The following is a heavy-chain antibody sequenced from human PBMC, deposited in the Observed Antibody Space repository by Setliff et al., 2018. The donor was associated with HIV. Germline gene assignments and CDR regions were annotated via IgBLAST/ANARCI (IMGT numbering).Heavy chain of an antibody. CDR3: ARGSRGYSYAYYYYYMDV. J-gene: IGHJ6*03. D-gene: IGHD5-18*01. CDR1: GCSISSYY. CDR2: IYYSGST. V-gene: IGHV4-59*01. Sequence: PSETMSLTCTVSGCSISSYYWSWIRQPPGKGLEWIGYIYYSGSTNYNPSLKSRVTISVDTSKNQFSLKLSSVNAADTAVYYCARGSRGYSYAYYYYYMDVWGKGTTVT.